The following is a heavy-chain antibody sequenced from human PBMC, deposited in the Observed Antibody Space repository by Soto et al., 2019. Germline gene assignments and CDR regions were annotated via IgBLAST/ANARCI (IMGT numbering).Heavy chain of an antibody. CDR1: GGSISSYY. CDR3: AKFVDTAMVD. Sequence: ETLSLTCTVSGGSISSYYWSWIRQPPGKGLEWIGYIYYSGSTNYNPSLKSRVTISVDTSKNQFSLKLSSVTAADTAVYYCAKFVDTAMVDWGQGTLVTVSS. V-gene: IGHV4-59*01. CDR2: IYYSGST. D-gene: IGHD5-18*01. J-gene: IGHJ4*02.